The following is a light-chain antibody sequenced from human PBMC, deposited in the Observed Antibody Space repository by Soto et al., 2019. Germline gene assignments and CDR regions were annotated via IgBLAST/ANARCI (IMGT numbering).Light chain of an antibody. CDR1: ESLSTF. CDR2: GAS. Sequence: EIVLTQSPGTLSVSPGERVTLSCRASESLSTFLAWYQQKPGQAPRLLIYGASTKATGIPARFSGSGSATDFTLTISSLQSVDSAVYYCQSYNDWPFAFGQGTKLEI. J-gene: IGKJ2*01. CDR3: QSYNDWPFA. V-gene: IGKV3-15*01.